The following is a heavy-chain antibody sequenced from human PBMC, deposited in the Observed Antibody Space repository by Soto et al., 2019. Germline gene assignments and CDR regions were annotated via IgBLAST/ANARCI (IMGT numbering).Heavy chain of an antibody. CDR1: GGSISSYG. V-gene: IGHV4-59*01. D-gene: IGHD5-18*01. CDR3: AEGRIQLWYPFAY. J-gene: IGHJ4*02. CDR2: IYYSGST. Sequence: PSQTLCLTCTVAGGSISSYGWSWIRQPPGKGLEWIGYIYYSGSTNYNPSLKSRVTISVDTSKNQFSLKLSSVTAADTAVYYCAEGRIQLWYPFAYWGKGTLVPVSS.